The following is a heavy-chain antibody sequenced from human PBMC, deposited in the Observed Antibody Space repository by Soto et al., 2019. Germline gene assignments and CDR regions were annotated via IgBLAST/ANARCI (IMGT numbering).Heavy chain of an antibody. CDR1: GYSFTSYW. J-gene: IGHJ6*02. V-gene: IGHV5-51*01. D-gene: IGHD3-3*01. CDR3: ARQTYYDFWSGYRRGYYYYGMDV. Sequence: GESLKISCNGSGYSFTSYWIGWVRQMPGKGLEWMGIIYPGDSDTRYSPSFQGQVTISADKSISTAYLQWSSLKASDTAMYYCARQTYYDFWSGYRRGYYYYGMDVWGQGTTVTVSS. CDR2: IYPGDSDT.